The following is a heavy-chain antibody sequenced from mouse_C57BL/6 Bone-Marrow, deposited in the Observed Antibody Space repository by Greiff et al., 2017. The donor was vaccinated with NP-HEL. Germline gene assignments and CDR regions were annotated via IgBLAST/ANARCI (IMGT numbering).Heavy chain of an antibody. CDR1: GFTFSDYG. D-gene: IGHD2-14*01. V-gene: IGHV5-17*01. J-gene: IGHJ2*01. Sequence: EVKLMESGGGLVKPGGSLKLSCAASGFTFSDYGMHWVRQAPEKGLEWVAYISSGSSTIYYADTVKGRFTISRDNAKNTLFLQMTSLRSEDTAMYYCARTPHRYFDYWGQGTTLTVSS. CDR2: ISSGSSTI. CDR3: ARTPHRYFDY.